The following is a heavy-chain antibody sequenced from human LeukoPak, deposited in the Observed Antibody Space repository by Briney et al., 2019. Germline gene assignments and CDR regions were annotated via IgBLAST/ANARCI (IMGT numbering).Heavy chain of an antibody. D-gene: IGHD3-10*01. CDR1: GGSISSYY. J-gene: IGHJ4*02. V-gene: IGHV4-4*07. CDR3: ARVERGGLDY. Sequence: SETLSLTCTVSGGSISSYYWSWIRQPAGKGLGWIGRAYPGESSEYNPFPKSRVTMSVDTSKNQFSLKVNSVTAADTAVYYCARVERGGLDYWGQGTLVTVSS. CDR2: AYPGESS.